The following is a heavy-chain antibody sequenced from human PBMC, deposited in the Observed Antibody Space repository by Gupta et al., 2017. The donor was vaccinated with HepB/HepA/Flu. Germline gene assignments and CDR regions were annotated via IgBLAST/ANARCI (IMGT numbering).Heavy chain of an antibody. CDR1: GFTFSGSA. CDR3: TSYGGNSIGRYYYYMDV. Sequence: EVQLVESGGGLVQPGGSLKLSCAASGFTFSGSAMHWVRQASGKGLEWVGRIRSKANSYATAYAASVKGRFTISRDDSKNTAYLQMNSLKTEDTAVYYCTSYGGNSIGRYYYYMDVWGKGTTVTVSS. J-gene: IGHJ6*03. CDR2: IRSKANSYAT. V-gene: IGHV3-73*02. D-gene: IGHD4-23*01.